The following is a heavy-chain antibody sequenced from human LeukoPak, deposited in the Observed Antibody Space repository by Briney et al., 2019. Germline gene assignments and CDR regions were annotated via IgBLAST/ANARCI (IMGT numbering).Heavy chain of an antibody. CDR3: ARDYVYAFDY. CDR2: ISGDGNAK. J-gene: IGHJ4*02. CDR1: VLSFSSDS. Sequence: GGSLRLSRAASVLSFSSDSINGVRQAPRKGLEWVSYISGDGNAKHYPDSMKGRFTTASDNAKNALYLQMNSLRAEATAVYFCARDYVYAFDYWGQGTLVTVSS. V-gene: IGHV3-48*01. D-gene: IGHD2/OR15-2a*01.